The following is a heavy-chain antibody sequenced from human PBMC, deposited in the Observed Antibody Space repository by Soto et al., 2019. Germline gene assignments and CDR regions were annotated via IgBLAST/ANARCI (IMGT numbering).Heavy chain of an antibody. V-gene: IGHV1-2*04. Sequence: ASVKVSCKASGGTFSSYAISWVRQAPGQGLEWMGWIIPNSVGTNYAQKFQGWVTMTRDTSISTAYMELSRLRSDDTAVYYCARESLRDGYPTFDYWGQGTLVTVSS. CDR2: IIPNSVGT. CDR1: GGTFSSYA. J-gene: IGHJ4*02. CDR3: ARESLRDGYPTFDY. D-gene: IGHD5-12*01.